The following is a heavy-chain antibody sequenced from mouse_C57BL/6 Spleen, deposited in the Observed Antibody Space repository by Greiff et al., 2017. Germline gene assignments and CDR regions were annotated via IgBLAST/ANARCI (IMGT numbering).Heavy chain of an antibody. V-gene: IGHV1-64*01. CDR1: GYTFTSYW. Sequence: QVQLQQPGAELVKPGASVKLSCKASGYTFTSYWMHWVKQRPGQGLEWIGMIHPNSGSTNYNEKFKSKATLTVDKSSSTAYMQLSSLTSEDSAVYYCARSTDGGYYLAYWGQGTLVTVSA. D-gene: IGHD2-3*01. CDR2: IHPNSGST. CDR3: ARSTDGGYYLAY. J-gene: IGHJ3*01.